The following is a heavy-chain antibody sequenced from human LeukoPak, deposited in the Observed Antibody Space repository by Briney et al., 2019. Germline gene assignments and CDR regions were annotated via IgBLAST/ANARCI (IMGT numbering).Heavy chain of an antibody. D-gene: IGHD4-17*01. CDR3: ARYQRGDFRNFDY. J-gene: IGHJ4*02. CDR2: ILYSGSP. V-gene: IGHV4-39*01. Sequence: SETLSLTCTVSGGSISSTSYYWGWIRQPPGKGPEWIGNILYSGSPYYNQSLKSRITITADTAKNQFSLRLSSVTAADTAVYYCARYQRGDFRNFDYWGQGTLLIVSA. CDR1: GGSISSTSYY.